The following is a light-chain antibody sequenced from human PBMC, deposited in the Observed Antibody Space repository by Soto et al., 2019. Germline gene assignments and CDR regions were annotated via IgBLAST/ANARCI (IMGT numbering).Light chain of an antibody. CDR1: LGISSY. Sequence: DIQLTQSPSFVSASVGDRVTITRRASLGISSYLAWYQQKPGKAPKLLIYAASTLQSGVPSIFSGSGSTTEFNLTISSLQPEDVSNYSSQQLNSYPLTFGGWTKVVIK. V-gene: IGKV1-9*01. J-gene: IGKJ4*02. CDR2: AAS. CDR3: QQLNSYPLT.